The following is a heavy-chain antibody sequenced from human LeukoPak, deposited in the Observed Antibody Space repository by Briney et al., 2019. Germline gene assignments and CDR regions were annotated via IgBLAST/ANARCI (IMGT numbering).Heavy chain of an antibody. J-gene: IGHJ4*02. CDR2: IYYSGST. CDR3: AREGRGSSGWFTHFDY. V-gene: IGHV4-59*01. CDR1: GGSISSYY. Sequence: SETLSLTCTVSGGSISSYYWSWIRQPPGKGLERIGYIYYSGSTNYNPSLKSRVTISVDTSKNQFPLKLSSVTAADTAVYYCAREGRGSSGWFTHFDYWGQGTLVTVSS. D-gene: IGHD6-19*01.